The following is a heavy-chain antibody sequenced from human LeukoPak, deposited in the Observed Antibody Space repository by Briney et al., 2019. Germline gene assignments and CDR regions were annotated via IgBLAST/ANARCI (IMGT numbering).Heavy chain of an antibody. V-gene: IGHV3-23*01. J-gene: IGHJ6*03. D-gene: IGHD2-15*01. CDR2: ISRSGGST. CDR3: AKGGPNCSGGSCYYYYYMDV. Sequence: PGGSLRLSCAASGFTFSSYAMSWVRQAPGKGLEWVSAISRSGGSTYYADSVKGRFTISRDNSKNTLYLQMNSLRAEDTAVYYCAKGGPNCSGGSCYYYYYMDVWGKGTTVTVSS. CDR1: GFTFSSYA.